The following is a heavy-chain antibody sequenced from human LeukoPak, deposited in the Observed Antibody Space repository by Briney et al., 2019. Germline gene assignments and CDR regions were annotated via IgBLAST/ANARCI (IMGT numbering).Heavy chain of an antibody. CDR1: GGSFSGYY. Sequence: SETLSLTCAVYGGSFSGYYWSWIRQPPGKGLEWIGEINHSGSTNYNPSLKSRVTISVDTSKNQFSLKLSSVTAADTAVYYCARGAWFDPWGQGTLVTASS. J-gene: IGHJ5*02. V-gene: IGHV4-34*01. CDR3: ARGAWFDP. CDR2: INHSGST.